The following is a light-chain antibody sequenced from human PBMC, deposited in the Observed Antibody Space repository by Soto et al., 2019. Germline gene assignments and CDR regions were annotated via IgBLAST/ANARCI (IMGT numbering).Light chain of an antibody. CDR1: SSDVGGYNY. V-gene: IGLV2-14*01. CDR3: TSYTSSSPRV. J-gene: IGLJ2*01. Sequence: QSALTQPASVSGSPGQSITISCTGTSSDVGGYNYVSWYQQHPGKAPKLMIYDVSNRPSGVSNRFSGSKSGNTASLTISGIQAEEEADYYCTSYTSSSPRVFGGGNKLTVL. CDR2: DVS.